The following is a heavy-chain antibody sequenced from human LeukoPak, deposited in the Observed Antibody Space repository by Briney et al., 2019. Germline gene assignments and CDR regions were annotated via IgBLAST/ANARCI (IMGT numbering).Heavy chain of an antibody. J-gene: IGHJ4*02. D-gene: IGHD7-27*01. CDR1: GFTVSSDY. CDR2: IYCGGGT. V-gene: IGHV3-53*01. CDR3: ATSPNWGSPYY. Sequence: GGSLRLSCAASGFTVSSDYMSWVRQAPWKGLEWVSLIYCGGGTYYADSVKGRFTISRDISKNTLYLQMNSPRAEDTAVYYCATSPNWGSPYYWGQGTLVTVSS.